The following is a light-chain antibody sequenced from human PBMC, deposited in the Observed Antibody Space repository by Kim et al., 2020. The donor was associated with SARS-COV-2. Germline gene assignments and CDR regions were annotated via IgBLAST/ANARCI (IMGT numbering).Light chain of an antibody. J-gene: IGKJ5*01. Sequence: DIQLTQSPSTLSASVGDRVTITCRARQSIGGWLAWYQQKPGKAPKLLIYDASSVESGVPSRFSGSGSGTEFTLTISSLQPDDAATYYCQNYSSSPITFGQGTRLDIK. CDR1: QSIGGW. V-gene: IGKV1-5*01. CDR3: QNYSSSPIT. CDR2: DAS.